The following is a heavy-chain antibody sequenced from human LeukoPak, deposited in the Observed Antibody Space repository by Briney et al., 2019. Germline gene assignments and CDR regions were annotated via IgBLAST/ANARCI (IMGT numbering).Heavy chain of an antibody. CDR3: ARSPGGGYDLDY. CDR1: GGSISSYY. CDR2: IYYSEST. J-gene: IGHJ4*02. Sequence: PSETLSLTCTVSGGSISSYYWSWIRQPPGKGLEWIGYIYYSESTNYNPSLKSRVTISVDTSKNQFSLKLSSVTAADTAVYYCARSPGGGYDLDYWGQGTLVTVSS. D-gene: IGHD5-12*01. V-gene: IGHV4-59*01.